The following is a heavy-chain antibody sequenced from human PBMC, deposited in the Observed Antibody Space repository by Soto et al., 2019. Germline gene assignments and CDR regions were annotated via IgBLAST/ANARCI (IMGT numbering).Heavy chain of an antibody. Sequence: PGGSLRLSCAASGFTFSGYSMNWVRQAPGKGLEWVSYISGSSRTIYYADSVKGRFTISRDNAKNSLYLQMNSLRDEDTAVYYCARGSTGEYYYYYAMDVWGQGTTVTVSS. CDR1: GFTFSGYS. J-gene: IGHJ6*02. D-gene: IGHD7-27*01. CDR3: ARGSTGEYYYYYAMDV. V-gene: IGHV3-48*02. CDR2: ISGSSRTI.